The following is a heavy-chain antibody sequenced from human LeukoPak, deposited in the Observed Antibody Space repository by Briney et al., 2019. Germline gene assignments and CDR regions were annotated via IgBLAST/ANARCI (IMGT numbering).Heavy chain of an antibody. V-gene: IGHV3-48*03. D-gene: IGHD3-10*01. CDR2: ISSSGSTI. CDR1: GFTFSSYE. CDR3: ARETTMVRGVIDY. J-gene: IGHJ4*02. Sequence: PGGSLRLSCAASGFTFSSYEMNWVRQAPGKGLEWVSYISSSGSTIYYADSVKGRFTISRDNAKNPLYLQMNSLRAEDTAVYYCARETTMVRGVIDYWGQGTLVTVSS.